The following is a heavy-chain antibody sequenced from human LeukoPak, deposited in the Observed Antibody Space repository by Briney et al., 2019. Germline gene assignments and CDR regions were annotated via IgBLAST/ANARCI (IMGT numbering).Heavy chain of an antibody. Sequence: GGSLRLSCAASGFTFSSYAMHWVRQAPGKGLEWVSAISGSGGSTYYADSVKGRFTISRDNSKNTLYLQMNSLRAEDTAVYYCAKGGYCSSTSCYPIYYYYYYMDVWGKGTTVTVSS. V-gene: IGHV3-23*01. CDR2: ISGSGGST. CDR1: GFTFSSYA. J-gene: IGHJ6*03. D-gene: IGHD2-2*01. CDR3: AKGGYCSSTSCYPIYYYYYYMDV.